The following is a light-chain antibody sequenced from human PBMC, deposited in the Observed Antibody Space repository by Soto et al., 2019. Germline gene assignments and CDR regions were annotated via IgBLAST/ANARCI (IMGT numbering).Light chain of an antibody. Sequence: EIVLTQSPATLSLSPGERATLSCRASQSVNRNLAWYRQKPGQAPRLLIYDASNRATGIPARFSGSGSGTDFTLTISSLEPADFAVYYCQKRSNWPLTFGGGTKVEIK. CDR1: QSVNRN. CDR3: QKRSNWPLT. V-gene: IGKV3-11*01. CDR2: DAS. J-gene: IGKJ4*01.